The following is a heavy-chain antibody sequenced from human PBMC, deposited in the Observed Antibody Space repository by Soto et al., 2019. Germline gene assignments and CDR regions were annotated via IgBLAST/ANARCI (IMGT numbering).Heavy chain of an antibody. V-gene: IGHV3-30*14. CDR2: VSYDGTKE. Sequence: QVQLLESGGGVVQPGRSLRLSCAVSGFTFDSYPMHWVRQAPGKGLEWVAVVSYDGTKEYYADSVKGRFTISRDNSKSTLSLQMNSRRADDTAVYYCARAEYSSSWSPYYYYYGMDVWGQGTTVTVSS. CDR1: GFTFDSYP. J-gene: IGHJ6*02. CDR3: ARAEYSSSWSPYYYYYGMDV. D-gene: IGHD6-13*01.